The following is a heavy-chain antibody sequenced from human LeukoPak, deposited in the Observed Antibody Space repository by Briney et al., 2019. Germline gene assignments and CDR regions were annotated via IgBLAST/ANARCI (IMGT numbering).Heavy chain of an antibody. J-gene: IGHJ4*02. D-gene: IGHD3-9*01. CDR2: IYYSGST. Sequence: SETLSLTCTVSGGSISRSSYYWGWIRQPPGKGLEWIGSIYYSGSTYYNPSLKSRVTISVDTSKNQFSLKLSSVTAADTAVYYCARSFTRFGFWGQRTLVTVSS. V-gene: IGHV4-39*01. CDR1: GGSISRSSYY. CDR3: ARSFTRFGF.